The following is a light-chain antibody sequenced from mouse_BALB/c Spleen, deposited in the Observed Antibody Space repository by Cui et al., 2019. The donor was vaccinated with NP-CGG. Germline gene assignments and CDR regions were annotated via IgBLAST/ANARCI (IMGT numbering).Light chain of an antibody. CDR1: TGAVTTNNY. CDR2: GTN. Sequence: AVVTQESAIPTSPGETVTLTCRSSTGAVTTNNYANWVQEKPDHLFTGLIGGTNNRAPGVPARFSGSLIGDKAALTITGAQTEDEAIYFCALWYSNHWVFGGGTKLTVL. V-gene: IGLV1*01. J-gene: IGLJ1*01. CDR3: ALWYSNHWV.